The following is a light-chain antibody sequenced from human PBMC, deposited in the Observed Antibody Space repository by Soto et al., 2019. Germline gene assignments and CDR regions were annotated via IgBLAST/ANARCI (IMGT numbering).Light chain of an antibody. V-gene: IGLV2-14*01. Sequence: QSMLTQPASVSGSPGQSITISCTGTSSDVGGYNYVSWYQQHPGKAPKLMIYDVSNRPSGVSNRFSGSKSGNTASLTISGLQAEDEADYYCSSYTSSSKNVFGTGTKVTVL. CDR3: SSYTSSSKNV. CDR1: SSDVGGYNY. CDR2: DVS. J-gene: IGLJ1*01.